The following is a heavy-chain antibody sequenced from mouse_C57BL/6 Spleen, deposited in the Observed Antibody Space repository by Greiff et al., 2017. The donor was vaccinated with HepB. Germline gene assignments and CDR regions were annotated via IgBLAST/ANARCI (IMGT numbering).Heavy chain of an antibody. CDR1: GFNIKDDY. D-gene: IGHD2-3*01. J-gene: IGHJ4*01. V-gene: IGHV14-4*01. Sequence: EVKLVESGAELVRPGASVKLSCTASGFNIKDDYMHWVKQRPEQGLEWIGWIDPENGDTEYASKFQGKATITADTSSNTAYLQLSSLTSEDTAVYYCTTWDGYSYAMDYWGQGTSVTVSS. CDR2: IDPENGDT. CDR3: TTWDGYSYAMDY.